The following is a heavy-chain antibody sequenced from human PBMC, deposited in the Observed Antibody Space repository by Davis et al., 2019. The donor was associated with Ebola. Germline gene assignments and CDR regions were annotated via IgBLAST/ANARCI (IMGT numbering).Heavy chain of an antibody. J-gene: IGHJ6*04. Sequence: AASVKVSCKASGDTFTKFAVHWVRQAPGQRLEWMGWISAYNGNTNYAQKLQGRVTITADESTSTAYMELSSLRSEDTAVYYCAIPILTGYYSDYGMDVWGKGTTVTVSS. CDR3: AIPILTGYYSDYGMDV. CDR2: ISAYNGNT. D-gene: IGHD3-9*01. V-gene: IGHV1-3*01. CDR1: GDTFTKFA.